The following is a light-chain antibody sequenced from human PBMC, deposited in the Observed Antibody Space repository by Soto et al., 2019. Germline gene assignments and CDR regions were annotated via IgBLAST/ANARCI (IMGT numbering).Light chain of an antibody. CDR3: SSYTSSSTYV. CDR1: RSDVGGYNY. J-gene: IGLJ1*01. CDR2: DVT. V-gene: IGLV2-14*01. Sequence: QSVLTQPASVSWSPGHSITISCTGTRSDVGGYNYVYWHQQHPGKAPKLMIYDVTNRPSGVSDRFSGSKSGNTASLTISGLQAEDEANYYCSSYTSSSTYVFGDGTKVTVL.